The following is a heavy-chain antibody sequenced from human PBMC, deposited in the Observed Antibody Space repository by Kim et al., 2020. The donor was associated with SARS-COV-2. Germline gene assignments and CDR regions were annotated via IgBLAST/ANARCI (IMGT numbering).Heavy chain of an antibody. CDR2: SEK. CDR3: ARGRGTFDY. D-gene: IGHD3-16*01. V-gene: IGHV3-7*01. Sequence: SEKYYVDSVKGRLTISRDNAKKSLYLQMNSLRGEDTAVYYCARGRGTFDYWGQGTLVTVSS. J-gene: IGHJ4*02.